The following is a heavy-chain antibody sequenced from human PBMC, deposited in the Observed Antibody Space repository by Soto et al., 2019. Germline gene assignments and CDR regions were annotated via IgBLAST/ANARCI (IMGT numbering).Heavy chain of an antibody. CDR2: INTYNGDT. V-gene: IGHV1-18*01. D-gene: IGHD2-21*02. CDR3: ARDEYGGDSGYAMDV. CDR1: GYTFTRSG. Sequence: QVELVQSGAEVKQPGASVKVSCKASGYTFTRSGISWVRQAPGQGLEWIGWINTYNGDTTYAQKFQGRVAMTTDASTSTAYRELRSLRSDDTAVYYCARDEYGGDSGYAMDVRGQGTTVTVSS. J-gene: IGHJ6*02.